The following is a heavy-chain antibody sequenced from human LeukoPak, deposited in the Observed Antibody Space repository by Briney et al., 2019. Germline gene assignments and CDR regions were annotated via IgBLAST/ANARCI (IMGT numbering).Heavy chain of an antibody. V-gene: IGHV4-59*01. J-gene: IGHJ4*02. Sequence: PETLSLTCAVSGGSITSYYWSWIRQSPGKGLEWIGSIFYTGTTNYNPSLKSRVTISVDTSKNQFSLKLRSVATEDTAAYFCARARWSPYYFDNWGQGTLVTASS. CDR1: GGSITSYY. CDR3: ARARWSPYYFDN. CDR2: IFYTGTT. D-gene: IGHD6-13*01.